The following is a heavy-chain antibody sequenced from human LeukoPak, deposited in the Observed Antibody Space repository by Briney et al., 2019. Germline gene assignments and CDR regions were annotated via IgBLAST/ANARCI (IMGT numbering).Heavy chain of an antibody. CDR3: ARGRFLDAFDI. CDR2: IYYSGST. D-gene: IGHD3-3*01. V-gene: IGHV4-59*01. J-gene: IGHJ3*02. CDR1: GGSISSYY. Sequence: PSETLSLSCTVSGGSISSYYWSWIRQPPGKGLEWIGYIYYSGSTKYKPSLKSRVTISVDTSKNQFSLKLSSVTAADTAVYYCARGRFLDAFDIWGQGTMVTVSS.